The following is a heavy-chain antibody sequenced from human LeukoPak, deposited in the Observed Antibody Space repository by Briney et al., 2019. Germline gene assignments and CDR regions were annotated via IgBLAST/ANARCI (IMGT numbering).Heavy chain of an antibody. V-gene: IGHV3-30*04. CDR1: GFTFSSYA. J-gene: IGHJ4*02. Sequence: GGSLRLSCAASGFTFSSYAMHWVRQAPGKGLEWVAVISYDGSNKYYADSVKGRFTISRDNSKNTLYLQMNSLRAEDTAGYYCARDDGLGTGGPLGYWGQGTLVTVSS. CDR3: ARDDGLGTGGPLGY. CDR2: ISYDGSNK. D-gene: IGHD3-16*01.